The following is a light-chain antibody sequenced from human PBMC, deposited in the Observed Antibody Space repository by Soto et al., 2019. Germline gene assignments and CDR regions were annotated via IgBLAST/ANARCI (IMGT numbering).Light chain of an antibody. V-gene: IGLV2-23*01. J-gene: IGLJ1*01. CDR1: SSDVGNYNL. CDR2: EGS. CDR3: CSYAGSSTLYV. Sequence: QSLLTQPASVSGSHLQSITISCTGTSSDVGNYNLVSWYQQHPGKAPKLMIFEGSKRPSGVSNRFSGSKSGNTASLTISGLQAEDEADYYCCSYAGSSTLYVFGTGTKVTVL.